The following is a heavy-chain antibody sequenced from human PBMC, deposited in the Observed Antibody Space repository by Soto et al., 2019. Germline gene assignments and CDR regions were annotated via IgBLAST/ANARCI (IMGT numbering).Heavy chain of an antibody. CDR2: IWYDGSNK. CDR3: ARDRSSYGMDV. V-gene: IGHV3-33*01. Sequence: QVQLVESGGGVVQPGRSLRLSCAASGFTFSSYGMHWVRQAPGKGLEWVAVIWYDGSNKYYADSVKGRFTISRDNSKNTPYLQMNSLGAEDASVYYCARDRSSYGMDVWGQGTTVTVSS. CDR1: GFTFSSYG. D-gene: IGHD3-16*02. J-gene: IGHJ6*02.